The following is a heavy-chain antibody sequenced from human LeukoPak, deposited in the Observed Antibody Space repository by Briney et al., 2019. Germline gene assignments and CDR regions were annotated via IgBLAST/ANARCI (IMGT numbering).Heavy chain of an antibody. D-gene: IGHD3-22*01. V-gene: IGHV3-53*01. Sequence: HPGGSLRLSCAASGFTISSTYMSWVRQAPGKGLECVSVIYSGGDTFYADSVKGRFTISRDNPKNTLYLQMNSPRAEDTAVYYCARGPYHYDRSGFFDYWGQGTLVTVSS. CDR3: ARGPYHYDRSGFFDY. J-gene: IGHJ4*02. CDR2: IYSGGDT. CDR1: GFTISSTY.